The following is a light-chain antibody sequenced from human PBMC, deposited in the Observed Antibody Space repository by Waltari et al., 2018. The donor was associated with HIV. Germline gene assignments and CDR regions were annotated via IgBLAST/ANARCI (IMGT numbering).Light chain of an antibody. CDR2: SHN. V-gene: IGLV1-44*01. CDR3: AAWDDSLNGVV. CDR1: RSNIGSNH. J-gene: IGLJ2*01. Sequence: QSVLTQPPSASGTPGQRVTISCSGSRSNIGSNHVNWYQQLPGTTPTLLIYSHNQRPSGVPDRFSGSKSGTSASLAISGLQSEDEADYYCAAWDDSLNGVVFGGGTKLTVL.